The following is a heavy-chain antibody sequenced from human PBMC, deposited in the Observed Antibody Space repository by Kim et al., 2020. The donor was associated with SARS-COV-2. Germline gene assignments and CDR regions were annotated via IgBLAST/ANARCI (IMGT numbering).Heavy chain of an antibody. CDR1: SISSYY. CDR3: ARGWAGTTGSYYYYYMDV. CDR2: IYYSGST. J-gene: IGHJ6*03. V-gene: IGHV4-59*08. D-gene: IGHD1-7*01. Sequence: SISSYYWSWIRQPPGKGLEWIGYIYYSGSTNYNPSLKSRVTISVDTSKNQFSLKLSSVTAADTAVYYCARGWAGTTGSYYYYYMDVWGKGTTVTV.